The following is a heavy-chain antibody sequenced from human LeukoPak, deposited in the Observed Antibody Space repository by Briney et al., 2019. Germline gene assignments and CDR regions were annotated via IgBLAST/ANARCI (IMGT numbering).Heavy chain of an antibody. D-gene: IGHD3-22*01. Sequence: SETLSLTCTVSGGSISSYYWSWIRQPAGKGLEWIGRIYTSGSTNYNPSLKSRVTISVDTSKNQFSLKLSSVTAADTAVYYCARRLVRRYYDSRGVRPAYYSDYWGQGTLVTVSS. CDR1: GGSISSYY. J-gene: IGHJ4*02. CDR3: ARRLVRRYYDSRGVRPAYYSDY. CDR2: IYTSGST. V-gene: IGHV4-4*07.